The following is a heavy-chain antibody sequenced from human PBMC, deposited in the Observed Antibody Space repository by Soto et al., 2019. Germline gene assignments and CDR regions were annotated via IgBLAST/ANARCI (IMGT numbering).Heavy chain of an antibody. CDR2: IYYSGST. D-gene: IGHD3-3*01. J-gene: IGHJ4*02. V-gene: IGHV4-59*08. CDR3: ASGPSDYDFWSGYWGGFDY. CDR1: GGSISSYY. Sequence: PSETLSLTCTVSGGSISSYYWSWIRQPPGKGLEWIGYIYYSGSTNYNPSLKSRVTISVDTSKNQFSLKLSSVTAADTAVYYCASGPSDYDFWSGYWGGFDYWGQGTLVTVSS.